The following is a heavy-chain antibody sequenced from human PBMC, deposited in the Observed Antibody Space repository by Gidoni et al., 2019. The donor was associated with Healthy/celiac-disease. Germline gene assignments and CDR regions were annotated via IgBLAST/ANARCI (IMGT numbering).Heavy chain of an antibody. CDR3: AKAVYVAYGDPREGYYFDY. J-gene: IGHJ4*02. V-gene: IGHV3-43*01. D-gene: IGHD4-17*01. CDR2: ISWDGGST. CDR1: GFTFVAYP. Sequence: EVQLVESGGVVVQPGGSLRLSCAASGFTFVAYPMHWVRQAPGKGLEWVSFISWDGGSTYYADSVKGRFTISRDNSKNSLYLQMNSLRTEDTALYYCAKAVYVAYGDPREGYYFDYWGQGTLVTVSS.